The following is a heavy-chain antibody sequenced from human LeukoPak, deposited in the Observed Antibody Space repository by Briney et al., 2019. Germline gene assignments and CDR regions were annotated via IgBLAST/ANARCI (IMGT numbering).Heavy chain of an antibody. V-gene: IGHV4-4*02. CDR1: GGSISSSNW. D-gene: IGHD1-26*01. CDR2: IYHSGST. J-gene: IGHJ4*02. Sequence: SGTLSLTCAVSGGSISSSNWWSWVRQPPGKGLEWIGEIYHSGSTNYNPSLKCRVTISVDKSKNQFSLKLSSVTAADTTVYYCARYSGSYPYYFDYWGQGTLVTVSS. CDR3: ARYSGSYPYYFDY.